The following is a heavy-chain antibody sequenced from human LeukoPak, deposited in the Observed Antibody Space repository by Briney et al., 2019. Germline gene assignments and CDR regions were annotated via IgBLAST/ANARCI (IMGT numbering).Heavy chain of an antibody. Sequence: SVKVSCTASGYTFTNYDNNWVRHATGQGLEWKGWRNPNRGRTAFAQQSLGRLTMTADTSISTAYMELSSLTSDDTAVYYCARGPVSTHGMYVWGQGTTVTVSS. D-gene: IGHD6-13*01. CDR3: ARGPVSTHGMYV. J-gene: IGHJ6*02. CDR1: GYTFTNYD. CDR2: RNPNRGRT. V-gene: IGHV1-8*01.